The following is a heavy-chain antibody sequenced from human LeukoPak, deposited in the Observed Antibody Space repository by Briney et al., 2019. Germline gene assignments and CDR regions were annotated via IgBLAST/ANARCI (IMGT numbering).Heavy chain of an antibody. J-gene: IGHJ4*02. CDR3: ARDGSGSYYNGNGRLDY. CDR1: GYTFTSYG. Sequence: ASVKVSCKASGYTFTSYGISWVRQAPGQGLEWMGWINPNSGGTNYTQKFQGRVTMTRDTSISTAYMELSRLRSDDTAVYYCARDGSGSYYNGNGRLDYWGQGTLVTVSS. V-gene: IGHV1-2*02. CDR2: INPNSGGT. D-gene: IGHD3-10*01.